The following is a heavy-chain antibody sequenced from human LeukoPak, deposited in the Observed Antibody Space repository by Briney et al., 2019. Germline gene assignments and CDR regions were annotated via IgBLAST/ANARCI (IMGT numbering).Heavy chain of an antibody. D-gene: IGHD1-26*01. J-gene: IGHJ4*02. CDR1: GCSSNRGTFY. CDR3: ARRSDSGSDDGEDYFDY. V-gene: IGHV4-39*01. Sequence: EALPLACTGSGCSSNRGTFYWGGIRQPPGKGLEWIGSMYYDGSSYYNTSLKSRVTTSVDKSKNQFSMKLTSVTAADTAVYFCARRSDSGSDDGEDYFDYWGQGTLVTVSS. CDR2: MYYDGSS.